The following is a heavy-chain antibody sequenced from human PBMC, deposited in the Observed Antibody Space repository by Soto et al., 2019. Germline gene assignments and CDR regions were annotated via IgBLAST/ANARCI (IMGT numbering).Heavy chain of an antibody. Sequence: GGSLRLSCAASGFTFSSYAMSWVRQAPGKGLEWVSAISGSGGITYYADSVKGRFTISRDNSKNTLYLQMNSLRAEDTAVYYCAKDVTMAGRYGMDVWGQGTTVTVSS. V-gene: IGHV3-23*01. CDR1: GFTFSSYA. D-gene: IGHD3-3*01. CDR2: ISGSGGIT. CDR3: AKDVTMAGRYGMDV. J-gene: IGHJ6*02.